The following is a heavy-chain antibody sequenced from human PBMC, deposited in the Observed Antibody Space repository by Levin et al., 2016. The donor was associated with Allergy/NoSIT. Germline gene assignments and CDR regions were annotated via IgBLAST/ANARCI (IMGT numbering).Heavy chain of an antibody. V-gene: IGHV3-64D*06. CDR1: GFTFSSYA. CDR3: VKDLGYCSGSSCYPLEY. CDR2: INSNGGST. J-gene: IGHJ4*02. D-gene: IGHD2-15*01. Sequence: GGSLRLSCSASGFTFSSYAMHWVRQAPGKGREYVSGINSNGGSTYDAESVKGRFTISRDNSKNTLYLQMGGLRGEDTAIYYCVKDLGYCSGSSCYPLEYWGQGTLVTVSS.